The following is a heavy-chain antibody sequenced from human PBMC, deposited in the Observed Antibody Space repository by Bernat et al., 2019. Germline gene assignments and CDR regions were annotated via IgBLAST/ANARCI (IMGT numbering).Heavy chain of an antibody. CDR3: AKAPGDGYFDWLLMGGWFDP. CDR2: ISYDGSNT. V-gene: IGHV3-30*01. J-gene: IGHJ5*02. Sequence: QVQLVESGGGVVQPGRSLRLSCAASGFTFSSYAMHWVRQAPGKGLEWVAVISYDGSNTYYADSVKGRFTISRDNSKNTLYLQMNSLRAEDTAVYYCAKAPGDGYFDWLLMGGWFDPWGQGTLVTVSS. D-gene: IGHD3-9*01. CDR1: GFTFSSYA.